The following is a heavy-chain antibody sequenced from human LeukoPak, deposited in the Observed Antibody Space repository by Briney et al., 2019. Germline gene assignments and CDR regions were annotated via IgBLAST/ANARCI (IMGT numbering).Heavy chain of an antibody. V-gene: IGHV4-59*01. CDR3: ARWLQFGEFDY. CDR2: IYYSGST. CDR1: GGSISSYY. D-gene: IGHD5-24*01. Sequence: SETLSLTCTVSGGSISSYYWSWIRQPPVKGLEWIGYIYYSGSTNYNPSLKSRVTISVDTSKNQFSLKLSSVTAADTAVYYCARWLQFGEFDYWGQGTLVTVSS. J-gene: IGHJ4*02.